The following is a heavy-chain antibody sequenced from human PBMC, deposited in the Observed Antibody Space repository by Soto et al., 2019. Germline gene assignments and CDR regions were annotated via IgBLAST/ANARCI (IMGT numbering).Heavy chain of an antibody. CDR1: GFTFSNYG. V-gene: IGHV3-30*18. CDR3: AKDYTWGRNYGDYGGADY. D-gene: IGHD4-17*01. CDR2: IAYDGSNK. Sequence: QVQLVESGGGVVQPGRSLRLSCAASGFTFSNYGMHWVRQTPGRGLEWVAAIAYDGSNKYYVDSVKGRFTISRDKSKKTLYLEMISLRVEDTAVYYRAKDYTWGRNYGDYGGADYWGQGTLVTVSS. J-gene: IGHJ4*02.